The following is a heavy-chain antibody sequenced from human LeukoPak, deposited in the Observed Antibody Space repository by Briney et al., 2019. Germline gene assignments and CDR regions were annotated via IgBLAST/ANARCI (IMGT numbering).Heavy chain of an antibody. CDR2: ISSSSSYI. V-gene: IGHV3-11*06. CDR3: ARGSYGSGSYTFDY. CDR1: GFTLSDYY. Sequence: TPGGSLRLSCVASGFTLSDYYMAWIRQPPGKGLECVSSISSSSSYIYYADSVKGRFTISRDNAKNSLYLQMNSLRAEDTAVYYCARGSYGSGSYTFDYWGQGTLVTVSS. D-gene: IGHD3-10*01. J-gene: IGHJ4*02.